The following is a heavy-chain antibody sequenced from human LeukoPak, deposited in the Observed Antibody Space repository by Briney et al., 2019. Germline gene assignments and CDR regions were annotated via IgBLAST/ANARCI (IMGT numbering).Heavy chain of an antibody. Sequence: SETLSLTCTVSGGSISSYYWSWIRQPPGKGLEWIGEINHSGSTNYNPSLKSRVTISVDTSKNQFSLKLSSVTAADTAVYYCARDRTVRGGIDYWGQGTLVTVSS. D-gene: IGHD3-10*01. J-gene: IGHJ4*02. CDR2: INHSGST. V-gene: IGHV4-34*01. CDR3: ARDRTVRGGIDY. CDR1: GGSISSYY.